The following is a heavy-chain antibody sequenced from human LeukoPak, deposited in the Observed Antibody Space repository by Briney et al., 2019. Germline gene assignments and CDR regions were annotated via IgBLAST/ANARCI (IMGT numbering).Heavy chain of an antibody. D-gene: IGHD1-26*01. CDR1: GFTFSSYW. CDR3: ARECSGSYYSRSFDY. Sequence: GGSLRLSCAASGFTFSSYWMHWVRQAPGKGLVWVSRINSDGSSTSYADSVKGRFTISRDNAKNTLYLQMNSLRAEDTAVYYCARECSGSYYSRSFDYWGQGTLVTVSS. V-gene: IGHV3-74*01. J-gene: IGHJ4*02. CDR2: INSDGSST.